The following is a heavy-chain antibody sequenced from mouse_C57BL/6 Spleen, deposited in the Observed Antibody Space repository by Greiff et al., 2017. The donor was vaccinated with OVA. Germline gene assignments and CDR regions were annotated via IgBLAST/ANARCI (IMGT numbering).Heavy chain of an antibody. V-gene: IGHV1-69*01. J-gene: IGHJ3*01. CDR1: GYTFTSYW. CDR3: ARSKTAQGGWFAY. Sequence: QVQLQQPGAELVMPGASVKLSCKASGYTFTSYWMHWVKQRPGQGLEWIGEIDPSDSYTNYNQKFKGKSTLTVDKSSSTAYMQLSSLTSEDSAVYYCARSKTAQGGWFAYRGQGTLVTVSA. D-gene: IGHD3-2*02. CDR2: IDPSDSYT.